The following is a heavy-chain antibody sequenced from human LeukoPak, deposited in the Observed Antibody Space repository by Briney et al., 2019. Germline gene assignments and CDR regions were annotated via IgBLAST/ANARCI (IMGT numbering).Heavy chain of an antibody. J-gene: IGHJ6*02. CDR2: INTDGRTT. V-gene: IGHV3-74*03. Sequence: GGSLKLFCAASGFTFSDYRMYWVRQPPGKGLVWASYINTDGRTTKYADSVRGRFTISRDNAKNTLYLQMNSLRAEDTAVYYCARGGGGLGVWGQGTTVTVSS. CDR1: GFTFSDYR. CDR3: ARGGGGLGV.